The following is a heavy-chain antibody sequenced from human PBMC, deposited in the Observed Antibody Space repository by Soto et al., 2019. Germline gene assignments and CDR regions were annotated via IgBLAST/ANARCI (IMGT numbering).Heavy chain of an antibody. D-gene: IGHD3-3*01. CDR1: GFSFGNYG. Sequence: GGSLRLSCLGSGFSFGNYGMNWVRQAPGKGLEWIVFIFIIANIIFYADFVKGRFTISRDVVKISSYFQMISLKVVDTAIYYFVSSFILNGGSYKGLIRLHYFDTWGPGTLVTVS. CDR3: VSSFILNGGSYKGLIRLHYFDT. V-gene: IGHV3-48*01. J-gene: IGHJ4*02. CDR2: IFIIANII.